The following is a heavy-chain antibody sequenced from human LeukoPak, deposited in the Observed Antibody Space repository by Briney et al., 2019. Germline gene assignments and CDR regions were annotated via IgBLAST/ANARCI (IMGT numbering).Heavy chain of an antibody. CDR2: IYYSGST. D-gene: IGHD1-7*01. Sequence: PSETLSLTCTVSGGSISSYYWSWIRQPPGKGLGWIGYIYYSGSTNYNPSLKSRVTISVDTSKNQFSLKLSSVTAADTAVYYCARGITGTTFDYWGQGTLVTVSS. CDR3: ARGITGTTFDY. J-gene: IGHJ4*02. V-gene: IGHV4-59*01. CDR1: GGSISSYY.